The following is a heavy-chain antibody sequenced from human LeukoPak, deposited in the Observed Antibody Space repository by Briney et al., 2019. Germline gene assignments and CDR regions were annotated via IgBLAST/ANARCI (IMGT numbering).Heavy chain of an antibody. Sequence: GGSLRLSCAASGFTFSSYWMSWVRQAPGKGLEWVANIKQDGSEKYYVDSVRGRFTISRDNAKNSLYLQMNSLRAEDTAVYYCARAIGTGDSDYWGQGTLVTVSS. V-gene: IGHV3-7*04. CDR3: ARAIGTGDSDY. D-gene: IGHD7-27*01. J-gene: IGHJ4*02. CDR1: GFTFSSYW. CDR2: IKQDGSEK.